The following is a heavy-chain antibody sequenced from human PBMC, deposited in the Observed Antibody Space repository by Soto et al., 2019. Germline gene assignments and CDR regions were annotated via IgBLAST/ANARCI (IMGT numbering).Heavy chain of an antibody. V-gene: IGHV4-31*03. Sequence: QVQLQESGPGLVKPSQTLSLTCTVSGGSISSGGYYWSWIRQHPGKGLEWLGYIYYRGSTYYNPFLKSRVTISVDTSKNQFSLKLSSVTAADTAVYYCASYGFGSTSPLYQDAFDIWGQGTMVTVSS. J-gene: IGHJ3*02. CDR1: GGSISSGGYY. CDR2: IYYRGST. CDR3: ASYGFGSTSPLYQDAFDI. D-gene: IGHD2-2*01.